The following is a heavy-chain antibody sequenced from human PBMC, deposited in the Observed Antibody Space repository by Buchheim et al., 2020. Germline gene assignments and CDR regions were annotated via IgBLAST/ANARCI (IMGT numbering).Heavy chain of an antibody. J-gene: IGHJ4*02. CDR3: ARDYNFWSGYLAY. Sequence: EVQLVESGGGLVQPGGSLRLSCAASGFTFSSYWMTLVRQAPGKGLEWVANIKQDGSEKHYVDSVKGRFTISRDNAKNALYLQMNSLRAEDTAVYYCARDYNFWSGYLAYWGQGTL. CDR1: GFTFSSYW. V-gene: IGHV3-7*01. D-gene: IGHD3-3*01. CDR2: IKQDGSEK.